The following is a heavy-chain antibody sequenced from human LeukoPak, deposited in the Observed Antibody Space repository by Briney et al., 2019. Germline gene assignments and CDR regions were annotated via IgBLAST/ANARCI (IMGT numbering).Heavy chain of an antibody. CDR1: GFTFSSYW. Sequence: GGSLRLSCAASGFTFSSYWMHWVRQAPGKGLVWVSRINGDGSSTSYADSVKGRFTISRDNAKNTLYLQMNSLRAEDTAVYYCAKTLGDYVGYYYYGLDVWGQGTTVTVSS. D-gene: IGHD4-17*01. CDR3: AKTLGDYVGYYYYGLDV. CDR2: INGDGSST. V-gene: IGHV3-74*01. J-gene: IGHJ6*02.